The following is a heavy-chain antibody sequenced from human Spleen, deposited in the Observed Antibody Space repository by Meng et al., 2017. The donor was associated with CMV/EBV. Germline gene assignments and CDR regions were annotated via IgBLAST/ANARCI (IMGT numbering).Heavy chain of an antibody. V-gene: IGHV3-21*06. Sequence: ASGFNFRISRMNCVRQAPGQGLERVSSISSSGDSIYYDSSVKGRFTISSDDANSSVVLHMSSLRVEDTAVYYCAKSETPSVSFYFDYWGQGILVTVSS. J-gene: IGHJ4*02. CDR2: ISSSGDSI. CDR1: GFNFRISR. D-gene: IGHD3-10*01. CDR3: AKSETPSVSFYFDY.